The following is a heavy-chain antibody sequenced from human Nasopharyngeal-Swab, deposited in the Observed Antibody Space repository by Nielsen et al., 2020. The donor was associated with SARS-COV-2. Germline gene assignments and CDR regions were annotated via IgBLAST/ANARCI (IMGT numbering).Heavy chain of an antibody. Sequence: ASVKVSCKASGYTFTSYAMRWVRQAPGQRLEWMGWINAGNGNTKYSQKFQGRVTITRDTSASTAYMELSSLRSEDTAVYYCARSGVITFGGVYYFDYWGQGTLVTVSS. CDR1: GYTFTSYA. V-gene: IGHV1-3*01. CDR3: ARSGVITFGGVYYFDY. CDR2: INAGNGNT. D-gene: IGHD3-16*01. J-gene: IGHJ4*02.